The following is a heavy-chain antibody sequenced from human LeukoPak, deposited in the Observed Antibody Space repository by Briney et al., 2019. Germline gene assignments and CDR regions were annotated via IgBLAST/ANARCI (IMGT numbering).Heavy chain of an antibody. J-gene: IGHJ3*02. CDR2: IYHSGST. D-gene: IGHD3-16*01. CDR1: GGSISSSSYS. Sequence: PSETLSLTCTVSGGSISSSSYSWSWIRQPPGKGLEWIGYIYHSGSTYYNPSLKSRVTISVDRSKNQFSLKLSSVTAADTAVYYCAREGARDAFDIWGQGTMVTVSS. CDR3: AREGARDAFDI. V-gene: IGHV4-30-2*01.